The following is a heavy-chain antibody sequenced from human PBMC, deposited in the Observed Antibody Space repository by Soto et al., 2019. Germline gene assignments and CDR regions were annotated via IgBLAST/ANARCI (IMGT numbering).Heavy chain of an antibody. V-gene: IGHV1-69*13. CDR2: IIPIFGTA. CDR3: ARDMTVTTNRTDCYGMNL. J-gene: IGHJ6*02. D-gene: IGHD1-7*01. CDR1: GGTFSSYA. Sequence: SVKVSCKASGGTFSSYALSWVCQAPGQGLEWMGGIIPIFGTANYAQKFQGRVTITADESTSTAYMELSSLRSEDTAVYYCARDMTVTTNRTDCYGMNLWGQGPSVTVSS.